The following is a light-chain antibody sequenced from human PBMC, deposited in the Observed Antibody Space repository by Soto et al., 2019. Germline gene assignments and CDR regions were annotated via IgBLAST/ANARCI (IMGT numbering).Light chain of an antibody. CDR3: QQYNTYSL. Sequence: DIQMTQSPSTLSAYVGDRVIITCRASQSISTWLAWYQQKPGKAPTLLIYKASNLGSGVPPRFSGSGSGTEFTLTISSLQPDDFATYYCQQYNTYSLFGPGTKVEIK. CDR2: KAS. CDR1: QSISTW. J-gene: IGKJ3*01. V-gene: IGKV1-5*03.